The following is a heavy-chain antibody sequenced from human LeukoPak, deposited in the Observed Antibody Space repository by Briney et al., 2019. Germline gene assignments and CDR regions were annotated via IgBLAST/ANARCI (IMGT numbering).Heavy chain of an antibody. D-gene: IGHD3-10*01. CDR2: ISGSGGST. Sequence: GGSLRLSCAASGFTFSCYAMSWVRQAPGKGLEWVSAISGSGGSTYYADSVKGRFTISRDNSKNTLYLQMTSLRAEDTAVYYCATRGGQWFGELLQYYFDYWGQGTLVTVSS. CDR1: GFTFSCYA. CDR3: ATRGGQWFGELLQYYFDY. V-gene: IGHV3-23*01. J-gene: IGHJ4*02.